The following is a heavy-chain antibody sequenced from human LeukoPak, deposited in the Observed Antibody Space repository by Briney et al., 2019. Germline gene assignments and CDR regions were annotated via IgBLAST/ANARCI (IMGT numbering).Heavy chain of an antibody. J-gene: IGHJ6*03. CDR1: GFTFHNYG. V-gene: IGHV3-30*02. CDR3: AKDPYQQTSYYYYYMDV. Sequence: GGSLRLSCATSGFTFHNYGMHWLRQAPGKGPEWVSFISFDGSKKTYLDSVRGRFTISRDNSKNSLYLQMNNLTPEDAAVYYCAKDPYQQTSYYYYYMDVWGIGTTVTISS. CDR2: ISFDGSKK. D-gene: IGHD6-13*01.